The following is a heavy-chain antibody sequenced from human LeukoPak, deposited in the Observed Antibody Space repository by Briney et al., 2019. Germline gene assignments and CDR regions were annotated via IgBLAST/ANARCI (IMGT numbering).Heavy chain of an antibody. J-gene: IGHJ3*02. CDR1: GYTFTSYD. CDR3: ASWFGENDALDI. Sequence: APVKVSCKASGYTFTSYDINWVRQATGQGLEWMGWMNPNSGNTGYAQKFQGRVTMTRNTSISTAYMELSSLRSEDTAVYYCASWFGENDALDIWGQGTMVTVSS. D-gene: IGHD3-10*01. V-gene: IGHV1-8*01. CDR2: MNPNSGNT.